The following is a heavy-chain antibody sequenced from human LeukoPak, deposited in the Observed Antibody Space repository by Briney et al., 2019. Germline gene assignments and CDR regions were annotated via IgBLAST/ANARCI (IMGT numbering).Heavy chain of an antibody. J-gene: IGHJ4*02. V-gene: IGHV4-39*01. CDR3: ARGSTQYSSSFYFDY. D-gene: IGHD6-6*01. Sequence: SETLSLTCTVSGGSISSYYWGWIRQPPGKGLEWIGNIYYSGSSYYNPSLKSRVTISVDTSKNQFSLNLSSVTAADTAVYYCARGSTQYSSSFYFDYWGQGTLVTVSS. CDR2: IYYSGSS. CDR1: GGSISSYY.